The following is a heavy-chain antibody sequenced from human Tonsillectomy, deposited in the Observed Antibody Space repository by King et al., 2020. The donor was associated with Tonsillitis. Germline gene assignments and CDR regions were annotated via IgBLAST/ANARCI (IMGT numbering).Heavy chain of an antibody. CDR3: ARFPSYDMRGSSPY. Sequence: QLQESGPGLVKRSETLSLTCTVSGGSISSSSYYWGWIRQHPGKGLEWIGSIYYSGSTYYNPYLKSRVTISVDTSKNQFSLKLSSVTAADTAVYYCARFPSYDMRGSSPYWGQGTLVTVSS. CDR2: IYYSGST. D-gene: IGHD3-22*01. CDR1: GGSISSSSYY. V-gene: IGHV4-39*01. J-gene: IGHJ4*02.